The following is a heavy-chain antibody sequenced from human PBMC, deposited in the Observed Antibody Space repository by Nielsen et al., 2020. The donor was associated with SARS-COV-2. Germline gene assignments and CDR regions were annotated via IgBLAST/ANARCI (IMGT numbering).Heavy chain of an antibody. D-gene: IGHD6-19*01. CDR3: VKERQWLVLFDY. V-gene: IGHV3-30*14. CDR1: GFTFSSYA. Sequence: GESLKISCAASGFTFSSYAMHWVRQAPGKGLEWVAVISYDGSNKYYADSVKGRFTISRDNSKNTLYLQMSSLRAEDTAVYYCVKERQWLVLFDYWGQGTLVTVSS. CDR2: ISYDGSNK. J-gene: IGHJ4*02.